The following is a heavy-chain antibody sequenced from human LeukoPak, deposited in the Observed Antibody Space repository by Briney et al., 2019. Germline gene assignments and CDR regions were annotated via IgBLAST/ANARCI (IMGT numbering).Heavy chain of an antibody. V-gene: IGHV3-7*03. J-gene: IGHJ4*02. CDR2: INQDENEK. CDR3: AKEGLERESFDY. D-gene: IGHD6-19*01. CDR1: GFTFSTYW. Sequence: GGSLRLSCAASGFTFSTYWMAWVRQAPGRGLEWVANINQDENEKYYLDSVKGRFTISRDNAKNSLYLQMNSLRAEDTAVYYCAKEGLERESFDYWGQGTLVTVSS.